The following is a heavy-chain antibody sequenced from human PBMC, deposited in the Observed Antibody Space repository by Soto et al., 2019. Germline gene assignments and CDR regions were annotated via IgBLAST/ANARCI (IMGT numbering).Heavy chain of an antibody. CDR1: SGSITSSY. CDR3: ARGEDAFFYYGLDV. V-gene: IGHV4-59*01. CDR2: IYDTGISGYTPST. Sequence: SETLSLTCTVSSGSITSSYWSWIRRPPGKGLEWIAYIYDTGISGYTPSTSYNPSLKSRVTMSVDTSKSQFSLKLTSVTAADTAVYYCARGEDAFFYYGLDVWGQGITVTVSS. J-gene: IGHJ6*02.